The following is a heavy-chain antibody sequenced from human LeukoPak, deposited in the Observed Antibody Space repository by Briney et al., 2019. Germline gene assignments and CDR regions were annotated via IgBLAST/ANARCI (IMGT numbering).Heavy chain of an antibody. CDR2: ISAYNGNT. Sequence: ASVKVSCKASGYTFTSYGISWVRQAPGQGLEWMGWISAYNGNTNYAQKLQGRVTMTTDTSTSTAYMELRSLRSDDTTVYYCARAAFGAYYYDSSGYENWGQGTLVTVSS. D-gene: IGHD3-22*01. J-gene: IGHJ4*02. V-gene: IGHV1-18*01. CDR3: ARAAFGAYYYDSSGYEN. CDR1: GYTFTSYG.